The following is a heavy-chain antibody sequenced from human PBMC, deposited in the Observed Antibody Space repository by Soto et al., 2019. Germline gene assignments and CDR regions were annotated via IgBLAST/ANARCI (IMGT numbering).Heavy chain of an antibody. V-gene: IGHV4-61*01. CDR3: ARTTAVPPPLRSRYFFDY. CDR2: VYYSGTT. Sequence: PSETLSLTCSVSGGSVSNKTYYWSWIRQPPGKRLEWTGYVYYSGTTNYNPSLKSRVTISVDMSKNQFSLRLSSVTTADTALYYCARTTAVPPPLRSRYFFDYWGQGTLVTVSS. J-gene: IGHJ4*02. CDR1: GGSVSNKTYY. D-gene: IGHD1-26*01.